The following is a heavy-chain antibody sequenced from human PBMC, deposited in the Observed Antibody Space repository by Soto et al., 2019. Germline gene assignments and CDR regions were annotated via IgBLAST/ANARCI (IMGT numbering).Heavy chain of an antibody. CDR3: ARSTVLRRYYFDY. D-gene: IGHD4-17*01. V-gene: IGHV3-7*01. CDR2: IKQDGSEK. CDR1: GFTFSSYW. J-gene: IGHJ4*02. Sequence: EVQLVESGGDLVQPGGSLRLSCAASGFTFSSYWMSWVRQAPGKGLEWVANIKQDGSEKYYVDSVEGRFTISRDNXKNSLYLQMNSLRAEATAVYYCARSTVLRRYYFDYWGQGTLVTVSS.